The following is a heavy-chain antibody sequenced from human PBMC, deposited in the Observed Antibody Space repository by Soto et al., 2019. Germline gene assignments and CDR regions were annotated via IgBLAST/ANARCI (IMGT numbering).Heavy chain of an antibody. Sequence: EVQLVESGGGLVQPGGSLRLSCAGSALTASKNYMSWVRQPPGKGLEWVSVIYSGGTRYYADSVKDRFSLSRDNSKSTLYLQMDNLRAGDTAVYYCARGGSGSDWDYYGMDVWGQGTTVTVSS. J-gene: IGHJ6*02. CDR1: ALTASKNY. D-gene: IGHD3-10*01. V-gene: IGHV3-66*01. CDR2: IYSGGTR. CDR3: ARGGSGSDWDYYGMDV.